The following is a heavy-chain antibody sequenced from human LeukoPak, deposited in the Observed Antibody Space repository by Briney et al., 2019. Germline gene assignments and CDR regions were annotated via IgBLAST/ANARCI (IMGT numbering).Heavy chain of an antibody. J-gene: IGHJ6*04. CDR2: ISSSGSTK. D-gene: IGHD4-17*01. V-gene: IGHV3-48*03. CDR3: ARENTVTRTSYYYYGMDV. Sequence: GGSLRLSCAASGFTFSSYEMNWVRQAPGKGLEWVSYISSSGSTKYYADSVKGRFTISRDNAKNSLYLQMNSLRAEDTAVYYCARENTVTRTSYYYYGMDVWGKGTTVTVSS. CDR1: GFTFSSYE.